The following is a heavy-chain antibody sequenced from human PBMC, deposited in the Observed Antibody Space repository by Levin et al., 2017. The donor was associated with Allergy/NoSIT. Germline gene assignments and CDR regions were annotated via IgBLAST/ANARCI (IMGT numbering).Heavy chain of an antibody. D-gene: IGHD3-16*01. CDR3: AKDRPSLDDYVWGIFDY. CDR1: GFTFSSYA. J-gene: IGHJ4*02. CDR2: ISGSGGST. V-gene: IGHV3-23*01. Sequence: GGSLRLSCAASGFTFSSYAMSWVRQAPGKGLEWVSAISGSGGSTYYADSVKGRFTISRDNSKNTLYLQMNSLRAEDTAVYYCAKDRPSLDDYVWGIFDYWGQGTLVTVSS.